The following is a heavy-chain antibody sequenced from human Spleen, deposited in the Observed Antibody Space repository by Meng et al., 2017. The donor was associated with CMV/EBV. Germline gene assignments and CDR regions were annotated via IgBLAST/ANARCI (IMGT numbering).Heavy chain of an antibody. Sequence: GESLKISCAASGFTFTTYGMHWVRQAPGKGLEWVAFIQSDGSKEYYADSVKGRFTISRDNAKNTLSLQMNSLRVEDTAVYYCATAGWNAHNVDYWGRGTLVTVSS. CDR2: IQSDGSKE. V-gene: IGHV3-30*02. J-gene: IGHJ4*02. D-gene: IGHD1-1*01. CDR3: ATAGWNAHNVDY. CDR1: GFTFTTYG.